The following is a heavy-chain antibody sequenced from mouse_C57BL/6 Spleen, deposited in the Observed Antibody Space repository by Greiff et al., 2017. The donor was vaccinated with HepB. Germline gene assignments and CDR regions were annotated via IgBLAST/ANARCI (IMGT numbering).Heavy chain of an antibody. CDR3: ARHYYGSSYYAMDY. D-gene: IGHD1-1*01. CDR1: GYTFTSYW. CDR2: IDPSDSET. J-gene: IGHJ4*01. Sequence: QVQLQQPGAELVRPGSSVKLSCKASGYTFTSYWMHWVKQRPIQGLEWIGNIDPSDSETHYNQKFKDKATLTVDKSSSTAYMQLSSLTSEDSVVYYCARHYYGSSYYAMDYWGQGTSVTVSS. V-gene: IGHV1-52*01.